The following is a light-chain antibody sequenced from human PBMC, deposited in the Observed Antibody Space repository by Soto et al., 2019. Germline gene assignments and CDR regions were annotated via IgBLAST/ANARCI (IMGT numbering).Light chain of an antibody. J-gene: IGLJ3*02. V-gene: IGLV4-69*01. CDR3: QTWSTDIRV. Sequence: QLVLTQPTSASASLGASVKLTCTLSSGHNSYAIAWHQQQPEKGPRYLMKLNSDGSHSKGDGIPDRFSGSSSGAERYLTISSLQSEDEADYYCQTWSTDIRVFGGGTQLTVL. CDR2: LNSDGSH. CDR1: SGHNSYA.